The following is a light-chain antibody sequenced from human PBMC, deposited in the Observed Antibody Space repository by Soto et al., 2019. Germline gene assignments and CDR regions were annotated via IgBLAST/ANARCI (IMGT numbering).Light chain of an antibody. CDR1: SSDVGSYNY. CDR3: TSYTSSSTYV. CDR2: DVS. V-gene: IGLV2-14*03. Sequence: QSALTQPASVSGSPGQSITIFCTGTSSDVGSYNYVSWYQQHPGRAPKLMIYDVSSRPSGVSNRFSGSKSGNTASLTISGLQAEDEADYCCTSYTSSSTYVFGTGTKVTVL. J-gene: IGLJ1*01.